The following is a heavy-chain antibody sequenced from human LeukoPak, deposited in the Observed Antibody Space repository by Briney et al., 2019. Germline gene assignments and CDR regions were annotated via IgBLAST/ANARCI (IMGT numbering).Heavy chain of an antibody. J-gene: IGHJ2*01. Sequence: ASVKVSCKASGYTFTSYAMHWVRQAPGQRLEWMGWINACNGNTKYSQKFQGRVTITRDTSASTAYMELSSLRSEDTAVYYCARVRRPGFNWYFDLWGRGTLVTVSS. D-gene: IGHD3-10*01. CDR1: GYTFTSYA. V-gene: IGHV1-3*01. CDR2: INACNGNT. CDR3: ARVRRPGFNWYFDL.